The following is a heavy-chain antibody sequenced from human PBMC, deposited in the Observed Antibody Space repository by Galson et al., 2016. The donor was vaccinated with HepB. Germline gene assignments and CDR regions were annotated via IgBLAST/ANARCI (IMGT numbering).Heavy chain of an antibody. Sequence: SLRLSCAASGFTVSNNYMSWVRQAPGKGLEWVSLIYSGGSTYHAESVKGRLTISRDNSKNTVFLQMNSLRAEDTAVYYCAKTAGDWYCTTTRCYNYGMDVWGQGTTVTVSS. D-gene: IGHD2-2*02. J-gene: IGHJ6*02. CDR2: IYSGGST. CDR3: AKTAGDWYCTTTRCYNYGMDV. V-gene: IGHV3-53*01. CDR1: GFTVSNNY.